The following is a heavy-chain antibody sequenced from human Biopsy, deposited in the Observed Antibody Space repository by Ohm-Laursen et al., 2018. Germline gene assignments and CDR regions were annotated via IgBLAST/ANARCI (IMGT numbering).Heavy chain of an antibody. CDR2: ISYTGYT. Sequence: VTLSLTCTVSGGSFTGHYWSWHRQPPGKGLEWIGHISYTGYTSYNASLKSRVTISVDTSRNHFSLRLSSLTAADTAVYYCARGSNDFGGLYFPRWGQGTLLTVSS. CDR3: ARGSNDFGGLYFPR. V-gene: IGHV4-59*11. J-gene: IGHJ4*02. CDR1: GGSFTGHY. D-gene: IGHD4-23*01.